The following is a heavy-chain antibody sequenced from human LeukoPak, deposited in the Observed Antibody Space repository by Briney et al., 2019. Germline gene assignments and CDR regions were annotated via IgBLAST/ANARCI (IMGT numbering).Heavy chain of an antibody. CDR2: IYTSGST. Sequence: SETLSLTCTVSGGSISSGSYYWSWIRQPAGKGLEWIGRIYTSGSTIYNPSLKSRVTISVDTSKNQFSLKLSSVTAADTAVYYCARDQDVVVVPAAMRNHYYYYMDVWGKGTTVTVSS. J-gene: IGHJ6*03. CDR1: GGSISSGSYY. V-gene: IGHV4-61*02. CDR3: ARDQDVVVVPAAMRNHYYYYMDV. D-gene: IGHD2-2*01.